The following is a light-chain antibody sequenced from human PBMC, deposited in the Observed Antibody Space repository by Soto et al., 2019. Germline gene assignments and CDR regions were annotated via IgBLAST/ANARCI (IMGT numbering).Light chain of an antibody. CDR1: QSVRSSY. J-gene: IGKJ2*01. CDR2: GAS. V-gene: IGKV3D-7*01. Sequence: EIVMTQSPATLCLSPGDRATLSCRASQSVRSSYVSLYQQKLGQAPRLLFYGASTRATGIPARFSGSGSGTAVILIISSLQHEDFSVYYCQLDFNLPPYTFGQGTKVEIK. CDR3: QLDFNLPPYT.